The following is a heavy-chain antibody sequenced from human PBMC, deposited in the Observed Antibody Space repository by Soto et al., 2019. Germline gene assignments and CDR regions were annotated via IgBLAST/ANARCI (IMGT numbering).Heavy chain of an antibody. J-gene: IGHJ4*02. V-gene: IGHV4-31*03. CDR3: ARANMVRGDRPDY. CDR1: GGSISSGGYY. CDR2: IYYSGST. Sequence: QVQLQESGPGLVKPSQTLSLTCTVSGGSISSGGYYWSWIRQHPGKGLEWIGYIYYSGSTYYNPSLQSRVTISVDTSKNQCSLKLSSVTAADTAVYYCARANMVRGDRPDYWGQGTLVTVSS. D-gene: IGHD3-10*01.